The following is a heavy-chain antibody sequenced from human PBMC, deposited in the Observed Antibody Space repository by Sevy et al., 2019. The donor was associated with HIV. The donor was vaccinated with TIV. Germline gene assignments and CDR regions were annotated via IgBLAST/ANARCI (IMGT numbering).Heavy chain of an antibody. V-gene: IGHV3-23*01. CDR2: LSFGCGKI. J-gene: IGHJ4*02. Sequence: GGSLRLSCAASGFDFSIYSMSWVRQAPGKGLEWVSTLSFGCGKINYADSVKGRFTISRDNSKSSVYLQMNNLRVEDTALYYCAREGCTRPHDYWGQGTRVTVSS. CDR3: AREGCTRPHDY. D-gene: IGHD2-8*01. CDR1: GFDFSIYS.